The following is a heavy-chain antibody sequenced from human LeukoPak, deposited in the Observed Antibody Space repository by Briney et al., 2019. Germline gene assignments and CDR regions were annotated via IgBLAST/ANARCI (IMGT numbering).Heavy chain of an antibody. V-gene: IGHV3-30*02. Sequence: GGSLRLSCAASGFTFSSYGMHWVRQAPGKGLEWVAFIRYDGSNKYYADSVKGRFTISRDNSKNTLYLQMNSLRAEDTAVYYCAKDRGVAKKGNAFDIWGQGTMVTVSS. CDR3: AKDRGVAKKGNAFDI. D-gene: IGHD5-12*01. J-gene: IGHJ3*02. CDR2: IRYDGSNK. CDR1: GFTFSSYG.